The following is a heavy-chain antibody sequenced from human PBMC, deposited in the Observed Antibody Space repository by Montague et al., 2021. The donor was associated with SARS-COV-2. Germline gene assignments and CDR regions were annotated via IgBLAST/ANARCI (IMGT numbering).Heavy chain of an antibody. CDR2: IYPDDSDT. V-gene: IGHV5-51*01. J-gene: IGHJ3*01. Sequence: QSGAEVKKPGESLKISCKGSGYNFSRYWIGWVRQMPGKGLEWMGIIYPDDSDTRYSPSFQGQVAISADKSINTASLQWSSLKASDSAVYCCARLGYGGHLRGAFEFWGRGEMV. D-gene: IGHD4-23*01. CDR1: GYNFSRYW. CDR3: ARLGYGGHLRGAFEF.